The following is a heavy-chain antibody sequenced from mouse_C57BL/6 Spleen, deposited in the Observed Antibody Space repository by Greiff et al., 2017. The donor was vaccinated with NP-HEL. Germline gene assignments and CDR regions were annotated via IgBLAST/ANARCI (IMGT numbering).Heavy chain of an antibody. CDR3: ARSYHDYDY. Sequence: VQLQQSGPELVKPGASVKISCKASGYAFSSSWMNWVKQRPGKGLEWIGRIYPGDGDTNYNGKFKGKATLTADKSSSTAYMQLSILTSEDSAVYFCARSYHDYDYWGQGTTLTVSS. CDR1: GYAFSSSW. D-gene: IGHD2-4*01. CDR2: IYPGDGDT. V-gene: IGHV1-82*01. J-gene: IGHJ2*01.